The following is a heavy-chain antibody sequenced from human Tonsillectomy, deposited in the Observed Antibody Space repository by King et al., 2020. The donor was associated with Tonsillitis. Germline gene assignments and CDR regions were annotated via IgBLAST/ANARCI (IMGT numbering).Heavy chain of an antibody. J-gene: IGHJ6*02. V-gene: IGHV3-15*01. CDR3: TTDVEQQQHYYYYYGMDV. D-gene: IGHD6-13*01. CDR2: IKSKTDGGTT. Sequence: VQLVESGGGLVKPGGSLRLSCAASGFTFSNAWMSWVRQAPGKGLEWVGRIKSKTDGGTTDYAAPVKGRFTISRDDSKNTLYLQMNSLKTEDTAVYYCTTDVEQQQHYYYYYGMDVWGQGTTVTVSS. CDR1: GFTFSNAW.